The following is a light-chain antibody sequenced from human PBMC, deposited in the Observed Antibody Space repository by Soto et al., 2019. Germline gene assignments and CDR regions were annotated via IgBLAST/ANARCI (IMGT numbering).Light chain of an antibody. Sequence: EIVMTQSPATLSVSPGERATLSCRASQSVSSNLAWYQQKPGQAPSLLIYGASTRATGTPARFSGSGSGTEFTLTISSLQSEDFAVYYCHQRQSWPRTFGQGTKVDI. CDR3: HQRQSWPRT. V-gene: IGKV3-15*01. CDR1: QSVSSN. J-gene: IGKJ1*01. CDR2: GAS.